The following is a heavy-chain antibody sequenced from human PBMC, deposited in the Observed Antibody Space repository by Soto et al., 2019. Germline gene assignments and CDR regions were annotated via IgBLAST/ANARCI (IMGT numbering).Heavy chain of an antibody. J-gene: IGHJ3*01. V-gene: IGHV3-23*01. CDR3: VTSALTATTNCDAFDV. CDR2: VSPGGDVS. CDR1: WFIFTRFF. Sequence: SYAPCWFIFTRFFMCGVRAAPGKRVELVSIVSPGGDVSHYTDSVKGRLTMARDNSRRTLHLHMESMRAEDAAVYFCVTSALTATTNCDAFDVWGQGTLVTGS. D-gene: IGHD1-20*01.